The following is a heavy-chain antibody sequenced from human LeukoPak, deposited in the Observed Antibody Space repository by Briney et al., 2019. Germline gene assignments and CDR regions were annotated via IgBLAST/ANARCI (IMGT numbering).Heavy chain of an antibody. CDR2: ISAYNGNT. J-gene: IGHJ4*02. CDR3: ARDRIFITGTTEPWLY. V-gene: IGHV1-18*01. Sequence: ASVKVSCKASGYTFTSYGISWVRQAPGQGLEWMGWISAYNGNTNYAQKLQGRVTMTTDTSTSTAYMELRSLRSDDTAVYYCARDRIFITGTTEPWLYWGQGTLVTVSS. CDR1: GYTFTSYG. D-gene: IGHD1-7*01.